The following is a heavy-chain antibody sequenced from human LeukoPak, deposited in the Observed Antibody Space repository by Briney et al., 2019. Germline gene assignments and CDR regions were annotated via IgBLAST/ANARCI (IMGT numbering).Heavy chain of an antibody. Sequence: GGSLRLSCAASGFTFSSAWMSWVRQAPGKGLEWVANVNQDGSGKYYVDSVKGRFTISKDNAKNSLYLQMNSLRAEDTAVYSCARGADGVSSNSRGWFDPWGQGTLVTVSS. V-gene: IGHV3-7*01. CDR2: VNQDGSGK. CDR1: GFTFSSAW. D-gene: IGHD2-15*01. J-gene: IGHJ5*02. CDR3: ARGADGVSSNSRGWFDP.